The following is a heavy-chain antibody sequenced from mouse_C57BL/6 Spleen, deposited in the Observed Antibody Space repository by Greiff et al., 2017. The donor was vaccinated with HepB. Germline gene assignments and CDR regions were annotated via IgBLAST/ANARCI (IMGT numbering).Heavy chain of an antibody. D-gene: IGHD1-1*01. CDR2: ISSGSSTI. CDR3: ARGYYYGSSSWFAY. CDR1: GFTFSDYG. Sequence: EVNVVESGGGLVKPGGSLKLSCAASGFTFSDYGMHWVRQAPEKGLEWVAYISSGSSTIYYADTVKGRFTISRDNAKNNLFLQMTSLRSEDTAMYYCARGYYYGSSSWFAYWGQGTLVTVSA. V-gene: IGHV5-17*01. J-gene: IGHJ3*01.